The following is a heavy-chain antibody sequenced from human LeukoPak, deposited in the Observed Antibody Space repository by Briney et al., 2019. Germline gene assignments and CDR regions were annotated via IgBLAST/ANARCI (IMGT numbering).Heavy chain of an antibody. CDR2: IIPIFGTA. D-gene: IGHD1-26*01. J-gene: IGHJ4*02. V-gene: IGHV1-69*13. CDR1: GGTFSSYA. Sequence: SVKVSCKASGGTFSSYAISWVRQAPGQGLEWMGGIIPIFGTANYAQKFQGRVTITADESTSTAYMELSSLRSEDTAVYYCARDPGIVGATGFDYWGQGTLVTVSS. CDR3: ARDPGIVGATGFDY.